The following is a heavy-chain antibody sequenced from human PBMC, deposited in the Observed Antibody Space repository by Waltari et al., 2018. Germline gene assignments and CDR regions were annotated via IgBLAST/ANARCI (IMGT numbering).Heavy chain of an antibody. Sequence: EVQLVESAVDLVQPGGLLSLSCAASGFTVSNNYMSWARQSPGKGLEWVSLIYSGGTTYYADSVKGRFTISRDKSNNTLYLQMNSLRAEDTSVYYCSTRHYWGQGTLVTVSS. V-gene: IGHV3-66*01. J-gene: IGHJ4*02. CDR3: STRHY. CDR1: GFTVSNNY. CDR2: IYSGGTT.